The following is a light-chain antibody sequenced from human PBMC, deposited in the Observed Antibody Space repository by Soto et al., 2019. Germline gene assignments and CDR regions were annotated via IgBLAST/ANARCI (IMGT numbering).Light chain of an antibody. CDR2: AAS. J-gene: IGKJ1*01. CDR3: LQHKSYPWT. V-gene: IGKV1-27*01. CDR1: QGIAPY. Sequence: DIQMTQSPSPLSASVGDRVTITCRASQGIAPYLAWFQQKPGKVPKLLIYAASTLQSGVPSRFSGSGSGTDFTLTISSLQPEDVATYYCLQHKSYPWTFGQGTKV.